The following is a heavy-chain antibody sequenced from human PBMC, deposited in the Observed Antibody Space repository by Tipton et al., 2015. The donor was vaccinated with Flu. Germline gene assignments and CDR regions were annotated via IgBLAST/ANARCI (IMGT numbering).Heavy chain of an antibody. CDR1: GYSIRSSNYY. Sequence: TLSLTCAVSGYSIRSSNYYWGWIRQPPGKGLEWIGNIFYSGNSYHNPSLKSRVTMSVETSKNQFSLKLSSVTAADTAVYYCARRDYSNYVSEPKNWFDSWGQGTLVTVSS. J-gene: IGHJ5*01. CDR3: ARRDYSNYVSEPKNWFDS. CDR2: IFYSGNS. V-gene: IGHV4-39*07. D-gene: IGHD4-11*01.